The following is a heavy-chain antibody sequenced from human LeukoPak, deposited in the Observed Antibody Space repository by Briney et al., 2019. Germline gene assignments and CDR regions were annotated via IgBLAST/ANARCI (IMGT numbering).Heavy chain of an antibody. CDR1: GYTFTGYY. J-gene: IGHJ4*02. V-gene: IGHV1-2*02. D-gene: IGHD3-9*01. Sequence: ASVKVSCKASGYTFTGYYIHWVRQAPGQGLEWMGWINLNSGGTNYAQKFQDRVTMTMDTSITTAYMELKRMRFDDTATYYCARSPHILTGENFDDWGQGTLVTASS. CDR3: ARSPHILTGENFDD. CDR2: INLNSGGT.